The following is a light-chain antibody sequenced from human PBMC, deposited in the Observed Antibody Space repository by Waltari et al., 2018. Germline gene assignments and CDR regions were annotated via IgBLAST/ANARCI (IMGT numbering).Light chain of an antibody. V-gene: IGLV2-8*01. CDR3: SSYAGSNYLV. CDR2: EVT. J-gene: IGLJ2*01. Sequence: QSALTRPPSASGSPVHSVTTACTGTRSDIGAYNYVSWYQQHPGKAPKFIMFEVTKRPSGVPDRFSGSKSGITASLTISGLQPEDEADYYCSSYAGSNYLVFGGGTKLTVL. CDR1: RSDIGAYNY.